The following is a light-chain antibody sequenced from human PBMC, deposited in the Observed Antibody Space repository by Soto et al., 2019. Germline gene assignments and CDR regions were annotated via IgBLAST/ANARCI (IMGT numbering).Light chain of an antibody. CDR2: KAS. V-gene: IGKV1-5*03. CDR1: QSIIRW. J-gene: IGKJ1*01. Sequence: DIQMTQSPSTLSASVGDRATITCRASQSIIRWLAWYHQKTRKAPRLLLTKASSLESGVPPSFSGSGSGTEFTLTISSLQPDDFATDSCQQYNSYLWTFGQGTKLEIK. CDR3: QQYNSYLWT.